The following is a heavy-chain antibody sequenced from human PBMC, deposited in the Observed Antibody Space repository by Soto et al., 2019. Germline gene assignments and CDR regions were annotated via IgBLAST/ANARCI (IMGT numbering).Heavy chain of an antibody. D-gene: IGHD3-9*01. CDR1: GFTFSSYA. V-gene: IGHV3-30-3*01. CDR3: ARDFSSRRWDVRYFDWFFDY. J-gene: IGHJ4*02. CDR2: ISYDGSNK. Sequence: QVQLVESGGGGVQPGRSLRLSCAASGFTFSSYAMQWVRQAPGKGLEWVAVISYDGSNKYYADSVKGRFTISRDNSKDTLYLQVNSLSAEDTAVYYCARDFSSRRWDVRYFDWFFDYWGLRTLVTV.